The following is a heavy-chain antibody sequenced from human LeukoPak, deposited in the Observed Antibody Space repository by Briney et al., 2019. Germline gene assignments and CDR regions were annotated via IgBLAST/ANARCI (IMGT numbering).Heavy chain of an antibody. D-gene: IGHD3-10*02. Sequence: GGSLRLSCAASGFTFSSYTMNWVRQAPGKGLEWVLYISSSGSTIYYADSVKGRFTISRDNAKNSLYLQMNSLRAEDTAVYYCAELGITMIGGVWGKGTTVTISS. CDR3: AELGITMIGGV. V-gene: IGHV3-48*04. CDR2: ISSSGSTI. J-gene: IGHJ6*04. CDR1: GFTFSSYT.